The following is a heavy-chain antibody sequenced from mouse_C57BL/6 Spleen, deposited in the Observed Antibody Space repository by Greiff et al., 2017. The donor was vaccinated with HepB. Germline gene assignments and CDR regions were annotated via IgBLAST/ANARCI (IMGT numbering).Heavy chain of an antibody. CDR2: ISSGSSTI. D-gene: IGHD1-1*01. CDR1: GFTFSDYG. J-gene: IGHJ1*03. CDR3: ARTPHYGSSSYWYFDV. V-gene: IGHV5-17*01. Sequence: EVQVVESGGGLVKPGGSLKLSCAASGFTFSDYGMHWVRQAPEKGLEWVAYISSGSSTIYYADTVKGRFTISRDNAKNTLFLQMTSLRSEDTAMYYCARTPHYGSSSYWYFDVWGTGTTVTVSS.